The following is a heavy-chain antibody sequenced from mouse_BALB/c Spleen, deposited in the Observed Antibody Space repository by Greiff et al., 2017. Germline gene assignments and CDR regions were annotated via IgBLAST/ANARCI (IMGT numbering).Heavy chain of an antibody. V-gene: IGHV1-69*02. CDR1: GYTFTSYW. CDR3: ARWLRDFDV. CDR2: IDPSDSYT. Sequence: QVQLQQPGAELVKPGASVKLSCKASGYTFTSYWMHWVKQRPGQGLEWIGEIDPSDSYTNYNQKFKGKATLTVDKSSSTAYMQLSSLTSEDSAVYYCARWLRDFDVWGAGTTVTVSS. D-gene: IGHD1-1*01. J-gene: IGHJ1*01.